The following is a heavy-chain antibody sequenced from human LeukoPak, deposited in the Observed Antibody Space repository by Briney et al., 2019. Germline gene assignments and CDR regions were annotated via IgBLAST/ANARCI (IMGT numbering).Heavy chain of an antibody. CDR1: GFPFSSYG. CDR2: IRYDGSNK. V-gene: IGHV3-30*02. D-gene: IGHD2-2*01. J-gene: IGHJ1*01. CDR3: AKAYCSSTRCSSDLYFQH. Sequence: GGSLRLSCAASGFPFSSYGMHWVRQAPGKGLEWVAFIRYDGSNKYYADSVKGRFTISRDNSKNTLYLQMNSLRAEDTAVYYCAKAYCSSTRCSSDLYFQHWGQGTLVTASS.